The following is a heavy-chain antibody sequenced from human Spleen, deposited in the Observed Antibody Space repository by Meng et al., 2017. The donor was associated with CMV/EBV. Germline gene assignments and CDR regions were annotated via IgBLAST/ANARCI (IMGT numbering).Heavy chain of an antibody. Sequence: GGSLRLSCAASGFAFSTYGMHWVRQAPGKGLEWVAFIPSDGSNKYYADSVKGRFTISRDNSKNTLYLQMNSLRAEDTAVYYCAKGDGSSWYILDSWGQGTLVTVSS. CDR1: GFAFSTYG. D-gene: IGHD6-13*01. J-gene: IGHJ4*02. V-gene: IGHV3-30*02. CDR3: AKGDGSSWYILDS. CDR2: IPSDGSNK.